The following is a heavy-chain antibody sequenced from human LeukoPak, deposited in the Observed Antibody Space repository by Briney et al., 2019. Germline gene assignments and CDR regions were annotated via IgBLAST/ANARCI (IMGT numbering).Heavy chain of an antibody. J-gene: IGHJ4*02. CDR3: VSYNWHYPDY. CDR1: GFTFSTYW. CDR2: IKQDGSDK. Sequence: GGSLRLSCAASGFTFSTYWMSWVRQAPGKGLEWVANIKQDGSDKWYVDSVKGRFTISRDNAKNTLYLQMNSLRVDDTAAYYCVSYNWHYPDYWGQGALVTVSS. D-gene: IGHD1-20*01. V-gene: IGHV3-7*03.